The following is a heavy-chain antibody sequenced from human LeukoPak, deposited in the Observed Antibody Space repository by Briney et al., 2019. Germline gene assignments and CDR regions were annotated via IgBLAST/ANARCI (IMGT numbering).Heavy chain of an antibody. J-gene: IGHJ5*02. D-gene: IGHD3-3*01. Sequence: AGGSLRLSCAASGFTFDDYAMHWVRQAPGKGLEWVSGISWNSGSIGYADSVKGRFTISRDNAKNSLYLQMNSLRAEDMALYYCAKPISRFLEWLLNWFDPWGQGTLVTVSS. CDR3: AKPISRFLEWLLNWFDP. V-gene: IGHV3-9*03. CDR2: ISWNSGSI. CDR1: GFTFDDYA.